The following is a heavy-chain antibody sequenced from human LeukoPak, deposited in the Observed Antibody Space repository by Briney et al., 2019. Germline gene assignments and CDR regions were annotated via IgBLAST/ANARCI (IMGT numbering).Heavy chain of an antibody. D-gene: IGHD3-22*01. V-gene: IGHV3-53*05. Sequence: PGGSLRLSCAASGFTVSRYYMSWVRQAPGKGLEWVSLSYSGGSTYYADSVKGRFTISRDNSKNTLYLQMNSLRAEDTAVYYCARDRYYDTPGYFDYWGQGTLVTVSS. CDR3: ARDRYYDTPGYFDY. CDR1: GFTVSRYY. CDR2: SYSGGST. J-gene: IGHJ4*02.